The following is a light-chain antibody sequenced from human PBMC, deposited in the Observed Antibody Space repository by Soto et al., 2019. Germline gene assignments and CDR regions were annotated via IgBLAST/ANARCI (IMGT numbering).Light chain of an antibody. CDR1: QSISSW. V-gene: IGKV1-5*01. CDR2: DAS. CDR3: QQYNSYTIT. J-gene: IGKJ5*01. Sequence: DIQMTQSPSTLSASVGDRVTITCRASQSISSWLAWYQQKPGKAPKLLIYDASSLESGVPPRFSGSGSGTDFTLTIRSLQPDDFATYYCQQYNSYTITFGQGTRLEIK.